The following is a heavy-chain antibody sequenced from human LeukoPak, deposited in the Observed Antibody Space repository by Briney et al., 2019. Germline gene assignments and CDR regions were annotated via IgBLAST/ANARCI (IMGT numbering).Heavy chain of an antibody. CDR2: ISDSGGST. CDR1: GFTFNSYA. V-gene: IGHV3-23*01. J-gene: IGHJ4*02. Sequence: PGGSLRLSCAASGFTFNSYAMSWVRQAPGKGLEWVSTISDSGGSTYYADSVKGRFTISRDNSKNTLYLQMISLRVEDTAVYYCAKTYYSSGSYYHFEYWGQGTLVTVSS. D-gene: IGHD3-10*01. CDR3: AKTYYSSGSYYHFEY.